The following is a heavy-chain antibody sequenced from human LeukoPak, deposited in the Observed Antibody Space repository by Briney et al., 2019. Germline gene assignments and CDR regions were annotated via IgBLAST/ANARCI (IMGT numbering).Heavy chain of an antibody. CDR2: INPSGGST. CDR1: GYTFTSYY. Sequence: GASVKVSCKACGYTFTSYYMHWVRQAPGQGLEWMGIINPSGGSTSYAQKFQGRVTMTRDTSTSTVYMELSSLRSEDTAVYYCARDFRYCSSTSCYRFDYWGQGTLVTVSS. CDR3: ARDFRYCSSTSCYRFDY. V-gene: IGHV1-46*01. D-gene: IGHD2-2*02. J-gene: IGHJ4*02.